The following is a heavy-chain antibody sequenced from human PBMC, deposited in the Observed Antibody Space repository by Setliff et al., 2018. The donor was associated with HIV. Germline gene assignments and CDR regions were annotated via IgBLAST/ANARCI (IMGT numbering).Heavy chain of an antibody. CDR2: INPSGGST. CDR1: GYTFTSYY. Sequence: ASVKVSCKASGYTFTSYYMHWVRQAPGQGLEWMGIINPSGGSTSYAQKFQGRVTMTRDTSASTVYMELSSLRSEDTAVYYCARSRRYCSGGSCYGPGGYWGQGTLVTVS. D-gene: IGHD2-15*01. V-gene: IGHV1-46*03. J-gene: IGHJ4*02. CDR3: ARSRRYCSGGSCYGPGGY.